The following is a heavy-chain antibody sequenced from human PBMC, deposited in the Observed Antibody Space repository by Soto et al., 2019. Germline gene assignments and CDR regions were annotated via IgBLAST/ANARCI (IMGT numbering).Heavy chain of an antibody. CDR1: GFTFSSFA. CDR2: ISGSGDGT. V-gene: IGHV3-23*01. D-gene: IGHD5-18*01. Sequence: GGSLRLSCAASGFTFSSFALSWVRQAPGKGLEWVSAISGSGDGTDYADSVKGRFTISRDNSKNTLYLQMNSLRAEDTAVYYCAGPGYSSQDYWGQGALVTV. J-gene: IGHJ4*02. CDR3: AGPGYSSQDY.